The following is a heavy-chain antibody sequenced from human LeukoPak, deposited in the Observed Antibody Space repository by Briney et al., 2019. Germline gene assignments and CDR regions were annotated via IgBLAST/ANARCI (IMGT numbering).Heavy chain of an antibody. CDR2: IRSKAHGGTT. V-gene: IGHV3-49*04. Sequence: GGSLRLSCTASGFNFGDYGMSWVRQAPGKGLEWVGFIRSKAHGGTTEYAASVKGSFTISRDDSKSIAYLQMSSLKNEDTAVYYCTRGHYYDSSGYYFLFDYWGQGTLVTVSS. D-gene: IGHD3-22*01. CDR1: GFNFGDYG. J-gene: IGHJ4*02. CDR3: TRGHYYDSSGYYFLFDY.